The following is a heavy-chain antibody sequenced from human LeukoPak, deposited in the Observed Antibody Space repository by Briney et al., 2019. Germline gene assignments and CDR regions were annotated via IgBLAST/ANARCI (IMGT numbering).Heavy chain of an antibody. CDR1: GFTFSSYW. V-gene: IGHV3-7*03. CDR2: IKQDGSEK. D-gene: IGHD6-19*01. J-gene: IGHJ4*02. Sequence: GGSLRLSCAASGFTFSSYWMSWVRQAPGKGLEWVANIKQDGSEKYYVDSVKGRFTISRDNAKNSLCLQMNSLRAEDTAVYYCARGRQWLVYYFDYWGQGTLVTVSS. CDR3: ARGRQWLVYYFDY.